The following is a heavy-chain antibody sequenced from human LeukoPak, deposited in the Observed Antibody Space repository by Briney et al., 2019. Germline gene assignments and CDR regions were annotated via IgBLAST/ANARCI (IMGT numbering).Heavy chain of an antibody. V-gene: IGHV3-21*01. CDR3: AREEDYGLFDY. CDR1: GFTFSSYS. D-gene: IGHD4-17*01. Sequence: GGSLRLSCAASGFTFSSYSMNWVRQAPGKGLEWVSSISSSSSYIYYADSVKGRFTISRDNAKNSPYLQMNSLRAEDTAVYYCAREEDYGLFDYWGQGTLVTVSS. CDR2: ISSSSSYI. J-gene: IGHJ4*02.